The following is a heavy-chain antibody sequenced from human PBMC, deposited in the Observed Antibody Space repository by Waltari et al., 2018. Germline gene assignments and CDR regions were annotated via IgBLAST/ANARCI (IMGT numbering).Heavy chain of an antibody. J-gene: IGHJ4*02. CDR3: ARVANSGYDDRGHFDL. CDR1: GGAIGTYY. CDR2: IFHTGGT. Sequence: QVQLHESGPGLVKPSETLSLTCTVSGGAIGTYYWSWIRQSPGKGLGWVAYIFHTGGTNYNPSLKSRVTMSVDSSKNQFSLKLSSVTAADTAVYFCARVANSGYDDRGHFDLWGQGTLVTVSS. V-gene: IGHV4-59*01. D-gene: IGHD5-12*01.